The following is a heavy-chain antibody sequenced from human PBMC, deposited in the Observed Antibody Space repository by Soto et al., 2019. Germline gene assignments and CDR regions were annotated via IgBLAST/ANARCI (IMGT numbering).Heavy chain of an antibody. J-gene: IGHJ4*02. D-gene: IGHD6-19*01. Sequence: PGESLKISCKCSGYSFTSYWIGWVRQMPGKGLEWMGIIYPGDSDTRYSPSFQGQVTISADKSISTAYLQWSSLKASDTAMYYCALIAVAGTNYFDYWGQGTLVTVSS. CDR3: ALIAVAGTNYFDY. CDR1: GYSFTSYW. CDR2: IYPGDSDT. V-gene: IGHV5-51*01.